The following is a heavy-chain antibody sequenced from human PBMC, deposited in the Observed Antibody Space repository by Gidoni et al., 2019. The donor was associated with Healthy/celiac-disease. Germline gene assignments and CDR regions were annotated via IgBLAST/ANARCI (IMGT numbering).Heavy chain of an antibody. CDR2: IYTSGST. D-gene: IGHD3-3*01. Sequence: QVQLQESGPGLVKPSETLSLTCTVSVGSISSYYWSWIRQPAGKGLEWIGRIYTSGSTNYNPSLKSRVTMSVDTSKNQFSLKLSSVTAADTAVYYCARVRLRFLEWTWFDPWGQGTLVTVSS. V-gene: IGHV4-4*07. J-gene: IGHJ5*02. CDR1: VGSISSYY. CDR3: ARVRLRFLEWTWFDP.